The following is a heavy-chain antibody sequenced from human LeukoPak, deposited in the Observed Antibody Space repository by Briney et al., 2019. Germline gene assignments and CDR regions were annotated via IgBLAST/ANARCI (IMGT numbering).Heavy chain of an antibody. CDR3: ARARFGEHFDY. J-gene: IGHJ4*02. CDR2: IYYYGST. CDR1: GGPINSYY. Sequence: PSDTLSLTCTLSGGPINSYYWIWMRQPPGKGLGWIGYIYYYGSTKYNPSLKSRVTISVDTSKSQFSPKLSSVTGADTAVYYCARARFGEHFDYWGQGTLVTVSS. V-gene: IGHV4-59*12. D-gene: IGHD3-10*01.